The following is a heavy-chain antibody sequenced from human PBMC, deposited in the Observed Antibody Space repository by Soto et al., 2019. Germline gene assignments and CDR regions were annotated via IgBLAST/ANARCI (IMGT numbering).Heavy chain of an antibody. CDR3: AREGRTGYTFGLDY. CDR1: GGSISSGGYY. Sequence: QVQLQESGPGLVKPSQTLSLTCTVSGGSISSGGYYWSWIRQHPGKGLEWIGYIYYSGSTYYNPSLKRRVTISVDTSKNQFSLKLNSVTAADTAVYYCAREGRTGYTFGLDYWGQGTLVTVSS. CDR2: IYYSGST. V-gene: IGHV4-31*03. J-gene: IGHJ4*02. D-gene: IGHD5-18*01.